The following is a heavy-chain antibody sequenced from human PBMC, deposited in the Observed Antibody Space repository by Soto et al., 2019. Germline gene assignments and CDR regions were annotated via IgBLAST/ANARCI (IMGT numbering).Heavy chain of an antibody. Sequence: SETLSLTCTVSGGSISSYYWSWIRQPPGKGLEWIGYIYYSGSTNYNPSLKSRVTISVDTSKNQFSLKLSSVTAADTAVYYCARIGYDYVWGSSSLDYWGQGTLVTVS. CDR3: ARIGYDYVWGSSSLDY. CDR1: GGSISSYY. J-gene: IGHJ4*02. D-gene: IGHD3-16*01. CDR2: IYYSGST. V-gene: IGHV4-59*01.